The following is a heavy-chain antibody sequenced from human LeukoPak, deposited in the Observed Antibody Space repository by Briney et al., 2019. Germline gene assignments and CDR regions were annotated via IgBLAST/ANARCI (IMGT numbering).Heavy chain of an antibody. CDR3: AKEDGGYDQVYFDY. D-gene: IGHD5-12*01. CDR1: GLTFSSYW. V-gene: IGHV3-7*01. CDR2: IKQDGSEK. Sequence: WGSLRLTCAASGLTFSSYWMSWVRQAPGKGLEWVANIKQDGSEKYYVDSVKGRFTISRDNATNSLYLQMNSLRAEDTAVYYCAKEDGGYDQVYFDYWGQGTLVTVSS. J-gene: IGHJ4*02.